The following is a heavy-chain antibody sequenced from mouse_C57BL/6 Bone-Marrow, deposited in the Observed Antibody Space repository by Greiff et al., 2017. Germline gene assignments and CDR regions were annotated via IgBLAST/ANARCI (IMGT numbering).Heavy chain of an antibody. CDR1: GYSITSDC. CDR3: ERDTYYGNYDAMDY. V-gene: IGHV3-8*01. D-gene: IGHD2-10*01. CDR2: ISYSGST. J-gene: IGHJ4*01. Sequence: EVQGVEPGPGLAKPSQSLSLTCSVTGYSITSDCWHWIRKFPGNKLEYIGYISYSGSTYYHPSLNSRISTPSDTSTNQSYLQLHYVTTEDTATYDCERDTYYGNYDAMDYRGQGTSLTVAS.